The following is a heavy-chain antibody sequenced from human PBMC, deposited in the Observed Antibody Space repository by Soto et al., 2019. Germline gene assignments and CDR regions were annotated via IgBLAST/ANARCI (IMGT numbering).Heavy chain of an antibody. CDR2: ISYDGSNK. V-gene: IGHV3-30-3*01. D-gene: IGHD3-22*01. CDR3: ARDSRITMIVVVPDAFDI. J-gene: IGHJ3*02. Sequence: LRLSCAASGFTFSSYAMHWVRQAPGKGLEWVAVISYDGSNKYYADSVKGRFTISRDNSKNTLYLQMNSLRAEDTAVYYCARDSRITMIVVVPDAFDIWGQGTMVTVSS. CDR1: GFTFSSYA.